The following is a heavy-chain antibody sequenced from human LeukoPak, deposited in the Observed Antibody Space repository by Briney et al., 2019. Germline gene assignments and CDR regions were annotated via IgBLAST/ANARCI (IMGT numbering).Heavy chain of an antibody. CDR3: AREAFSGYDYFDY. CDR2: ISSSGRII. V-gene: IGHV3-48*03. J-gene: IGHJ4*02. Sequence: GGSLRLSCAASGSTFTNYEMNWVRQAPGKGLEWVSYISSSGRIIYYADSVKGRFTISRDNAQKSLYLQMNSLRADDTAVYYCAREAFSGYDYFDYWGQGTLVTVSS. CDR1: GSTFTNYE. D-gene: IGHD5-12*01.